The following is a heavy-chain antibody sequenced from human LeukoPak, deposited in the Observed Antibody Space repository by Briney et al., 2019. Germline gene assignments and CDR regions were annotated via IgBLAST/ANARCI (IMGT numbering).Heavy chain of an antibody. CDR3: ASTIAVAATDY. D-gene: IGHD6-19*01. V-gene: IGHV3-74*01. CDR2: IDSDGSST. Sequence: QPGGSLRLSCAASGFTSSSYWVYWVRKAPGKGLVWVSRIDSDGSSTSYADSVKGRFTISRDNAKNTLYLQMNSLRAEDTAVYYCASTIAVAATDYWGQGTLVTVSS. J-gene: IGHJ4*02. CDR1: GFTSSSYW.